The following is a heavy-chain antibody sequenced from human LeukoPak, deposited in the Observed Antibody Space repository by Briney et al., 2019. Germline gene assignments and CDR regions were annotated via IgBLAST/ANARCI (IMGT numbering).Heavy chain of an antibody. D-gene: IGHD3-16*01. CDR3: AREGVGLAIGDY. Sequence: PSETLSLTCAVYSGPFSAYYWSWIRQPPGKGLEWIGGINHSGSTNYNPSLKSRVTILVDTSKNQFSLKLSSVTAADTAVYYCAREGVGLAIGDYWGQGTLVTVSS. CDR1: SGPFSAYY. V-gene: IGHV4-34*01. J-gene: IGHJ4*02. CDR2: INHSGST.